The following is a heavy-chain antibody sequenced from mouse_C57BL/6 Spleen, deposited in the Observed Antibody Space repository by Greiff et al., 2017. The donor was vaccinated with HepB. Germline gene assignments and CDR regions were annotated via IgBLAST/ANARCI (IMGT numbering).Heavy chain of an antibody. CDR3: ARSSNYYCSSPWFAY. J-gene: IGHJ3*01. D-gene: IGHD1-1*01. CDR2: ISSGSSTI. Sequence: DVKLVESGGGLVKPGGSLKLSCAASGFTFSDYGMHWVRQAPEKGLEWVAYISSGSSTIYYADTVKGRFTISRDNAKNTLFLQMTSLRSEDTAMYYCARSSNYYCSSPWFAYWGQGTLVTVSA. V-gene: IGHV5-17*01. CDR1: GFTFSDYG.